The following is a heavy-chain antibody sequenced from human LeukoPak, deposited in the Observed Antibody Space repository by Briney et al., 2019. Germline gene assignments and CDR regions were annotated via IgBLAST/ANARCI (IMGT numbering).Heavy chain of an antibody. CDR1: GFTFNSYG. J-gene: IGHJ4*02. CDR3: ARYYDILTAYDY. D-gene: IGHD3-9*01. Sequence: GGSLRLSCAASGFTFNSYGMHWVRQVPGKGLEWVAIISYDGTNKYYADSVKGRFTISRDSSKNTLYLQMNSLRPEDTAVYYCARYYDILTAYDYWGQGTLVTVSS. CDR2: ISYDGTNK. V-gene: IGHV3-30*03.